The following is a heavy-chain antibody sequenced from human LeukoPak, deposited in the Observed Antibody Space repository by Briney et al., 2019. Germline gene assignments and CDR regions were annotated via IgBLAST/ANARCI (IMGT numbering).Heavy chain of an antibody. Sequence: TGGSLRLSCSASGFTFSSYAMHWVRQAPGKGLEYVSAISSNGDSTYYADSVKGRFTISRDNSKNTLYLQMSSLRAEDTAVYYCVKGLRYYDSSDTFDHWGQGTLVTVSS. CDR2: ISSNGDST. J-gene: IGHJ4*02. CDR3: VKGLRYYDSSDTFDH. D-gene: IGHD3-22*01. CDR1: GFTFSSYA. V-gene: IGHV3-64D*06.